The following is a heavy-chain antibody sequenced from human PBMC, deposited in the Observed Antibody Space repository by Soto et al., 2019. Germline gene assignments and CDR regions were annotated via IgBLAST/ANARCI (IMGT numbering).Heavy chain of an antibody. CDR2: ISWNSGSI. D-gene: IGHD6-19*01. CDR3: AKAVAGTFGYFDY. J-gene: IGHJ4*02. V-gene: IGHV3-9*01. CDR1: GFTFDDYA. Sequence: PGGSLRLSCAASGFTFDDYAMHWVRQAPGKGLEWVSGISWNSGSIGYADSVKGRFTISRDNAKNSLYLQMNSLRAEDTALYYCAKAVAGTFGYFDYWGQGTLVTVYS.